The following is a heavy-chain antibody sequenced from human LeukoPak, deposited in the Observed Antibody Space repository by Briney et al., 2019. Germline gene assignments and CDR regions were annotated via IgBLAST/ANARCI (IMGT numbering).Heavy chain of an antibody. J-gene: IGHJ4*02. CDR1: GFTFSHYG. CDR3: ANSRSGYSYSINY. D-gene: IGHD5-18*01. V-gene: IGHV3-30*02. CDR2: IWSDASDK. Sequence: GGSLRLSCVASGFTFSHYGMHWVRQAPGAGLEWVAVIWSDASDKYYASSVKGRFTISRDNFKNTLYLQMNSLRDEDTAVYYCANSRSGYSYSINYWGQGTLVIVTS.